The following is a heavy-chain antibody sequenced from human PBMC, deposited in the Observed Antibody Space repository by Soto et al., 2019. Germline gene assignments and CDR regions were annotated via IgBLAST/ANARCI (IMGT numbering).Heavy chain of an antibody. J-gene: IGHJ6*02. V-gene: IGHV5-51*01. Sequence: PGESLKISCKGSGYSFTSYWIGWVRQMPWKGLEWMGIIYPGDSDTRYSPSFQGQVTISADKSISTAYLQWSSLKASDTAMYYCTRISAAGKNYSDMDVLGQQTTLPIS. CDR2: IYPGDSDT. CDR3: TRISAAGKNYSDMDV. D-gene: IGHD6-13*01. CDR1: GYSFTSYW.